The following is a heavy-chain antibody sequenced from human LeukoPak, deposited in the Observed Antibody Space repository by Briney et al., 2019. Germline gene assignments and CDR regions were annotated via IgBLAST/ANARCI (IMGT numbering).Heavy chain of an antibody. D-gene: IGHD6-19*01. J-gene: IGHJ4*02. CDR3: ARDLWEQWLGFFDY. Sequence: ASVKVSCKASGYTFTSYDINWVRQATGQGLEWMGWMNPNSGNTGYAQKFQGRVTITRNTSISTAYMELSSLRTEDTAVYYCARDLWEQWLGFFDYWGQGTLVTVSS. CDR2: MNPNSGNT. V-gene: IGHV1-8*03. CDR1: GYTFTSYD.